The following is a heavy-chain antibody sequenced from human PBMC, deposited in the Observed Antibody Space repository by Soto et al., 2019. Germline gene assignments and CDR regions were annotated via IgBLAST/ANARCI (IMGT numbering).Heavy chain of an antibody. CDR3: ERDVEFRDGNIAHLDY. Sequence: QVQLVQSGAEVKKPGSSVKVSCKASGGTFSSHVFNWVRQAPGQGLEWMGGIMPIIGTANYAQKFQGRVTITADESTRTAYMELSSLRSEDTAVYYCERDVEFRDGNIAHLDYWGQGTLVTVSS. D-gene: IGHD2-21*01. CDR2: IMPIIGTA. J-gene: IGHJ4*02. V-gene: IGHV1-69*01. CDR1: GGTFSSHV.